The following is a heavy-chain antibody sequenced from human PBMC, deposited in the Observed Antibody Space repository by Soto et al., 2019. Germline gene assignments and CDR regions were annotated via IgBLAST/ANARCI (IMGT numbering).Heavy chain of an antibody. CDR3: AREETFGGVIGPDAFDI. CDR2: IYSGGST. Sequence: GGSLRLSCAASGFTVSSNYMSWVRQAPGKGLEWVSVIYSGGSTYYADSVKGRFTISRDNSKNTLYLQMNSLRAEDTAVYYCAREETFGGVIGPDAFDIWGQGTMVTVSS. V-gene: IGHV3-66*01. J-gene: IGHJ3*02. CDR1: GFTVSSNY. D-gene: IGHD3-16*02.